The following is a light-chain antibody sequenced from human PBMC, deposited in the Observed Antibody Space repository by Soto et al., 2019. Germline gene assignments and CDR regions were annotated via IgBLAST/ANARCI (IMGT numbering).Light chain of an antibody. CDR2: WAS. J-gene: IGKJ2*02. CDR3: QQYYNFPPRT. V-gene: IGKV4-1*01. Sequence: DIVMTQSPDSLAVSLGERATINCKSSQSVLHSSNNKNYLAWYQQKPGQPPKLLIYWASIRESGVPDRFSGSGSGTDFTLTISSLQAEDGAVYYCQQYYNFPPRTFGPGTKLEIK. CDR1: QSVLHSSNNKNY.